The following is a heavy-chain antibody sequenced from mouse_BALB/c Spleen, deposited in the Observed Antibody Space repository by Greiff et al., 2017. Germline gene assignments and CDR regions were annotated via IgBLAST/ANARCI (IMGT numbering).Heavy chain of an antibody. CDR2: IDPETGGT. D-gene: IGHD1-2*01. CDR3: APITTGSYFDV. CDR1: GYTFTDYE. Sequence: QVQLQQSGAELVRPGASVTLSCKASGYTFTDYEMHWVKQTPVHGLEWIGAIDPETGGTAYNQKFKGKATLTADKSSSTAYMELRSLTSEDSAVYYCAPITTGSYFDVWGAGTTVTVSS. J-gene: IGHJ1*01. V-gene: IGHV1-15*01.